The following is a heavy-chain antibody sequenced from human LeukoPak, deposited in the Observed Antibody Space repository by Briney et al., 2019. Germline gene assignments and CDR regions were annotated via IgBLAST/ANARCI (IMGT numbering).Heavy chain of an antibody. J-gene: IGHJ6*02. Sequence: ASVKVSCKASGYTFTSYYMHWVRQAPGQGLEWMGIISPSGGSTSYAQKFQGRVTMTRDTSTSTVYMELSSLRSEDTAVYYCASSYCSSTSCHDYYYYGMDVWGQGITVTVSS. D-gene: IGHD2-2*01. V-gene: IGHV1-46*01. CDR1: GYTFTSYY. CDR2: ISPSGGST. CDR3: ASSYCSSTSCHDYYYYGMDV.